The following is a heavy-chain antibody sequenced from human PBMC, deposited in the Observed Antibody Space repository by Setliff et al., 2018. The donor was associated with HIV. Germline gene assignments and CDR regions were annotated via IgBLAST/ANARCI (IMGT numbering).Heavy chain of an antibody. CDR1: GDSSGINY. J-gene: IGHJ5*02. D-gene: IGHD6-19*01. V-gene: IGHV4-59*04. CDR2: VSYAGTT. Sequence: SETLSLTCTVSGDSSGINYWAWIRQPPGKGLEWIGSVSYAGTTYYNPSLEGRVSMSFDSSKNQFSLRLRSMAAADAATYYCTADRASVWYGHWGQGTLFTVSS. CDR3: TADRASVWYGH.